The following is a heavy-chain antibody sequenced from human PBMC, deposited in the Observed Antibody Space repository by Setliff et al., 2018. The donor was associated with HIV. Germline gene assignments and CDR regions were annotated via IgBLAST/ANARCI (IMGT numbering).Heavy chain of an antibody. CDR3: ARDHCSSSGCYEYSYYGLDF. D-gene: IGHD2-2*01. CDR1: LSPFTGYY. Sequence: SFPPSLSPFTGYYMHWVRQAPGQGLDWMEWINPNSGCKTYAQKFQGRVTMTRNTSISTAYMEVSSLISDDTAVYYCARDHCSSSGCYEYSYYGLDFWGQGTTVTVSS. J-gene: IGHJ6*02. CDR2: INPNSGCK. V-gene: IGHV1-2*02.